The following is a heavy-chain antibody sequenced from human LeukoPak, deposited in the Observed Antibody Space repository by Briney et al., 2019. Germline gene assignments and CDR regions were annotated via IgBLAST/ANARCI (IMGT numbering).Heavy chain of an antibody. J-gene: IGHJ4*02. D-gene: IGHD4-23*01. CDR3: ARNDYGGNYDY. V-gene: IGHV4-34*01. CDR1: GGSFSGYY. Sequence: NPSETLSLTCAVYGGSFSGYYWSWIRQPPGKGLEWIGEINHSGSTNYNPSLKSRVTISVDTSKNQFSLKLSSVTAADTAVYYCARNDYGGNYDYWGQGTLVTVSS. CDR2: INHSGST.